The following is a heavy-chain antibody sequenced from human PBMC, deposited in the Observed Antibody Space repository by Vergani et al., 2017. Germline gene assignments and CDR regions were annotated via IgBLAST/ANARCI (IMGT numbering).Heavy chain of an antibody. V-gene: IGHV4-30-4*08. J-gene: IGHJ6*02. Sequence: QVQLQESGPGLVKPSQTLSLTCTVSGGSISSGDYYWSWIRQPPGKGLEWIGYIYYSGSTYYNPSLKSRVTISVDTSKNQFSLKLSSVTAADTAVYYCASDLRSERYCSSTRCPSSYYGMDVWGQGTTVTVSS. D-gene: IGHD2-2*01. CDR3: ASDLRSERYCSSTRCPSSYYGMDV. CDR2: IYYSGST. CDR1: GGSISSGDYY.